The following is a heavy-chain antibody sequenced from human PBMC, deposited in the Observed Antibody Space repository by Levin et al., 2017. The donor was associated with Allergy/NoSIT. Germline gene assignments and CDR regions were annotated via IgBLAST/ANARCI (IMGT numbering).Heavy chain of an antibody. D-gene: IGHD5-12*01. CDR2: ISYDGSAK. J-gene: IGHJ6*02. V-gene: IGHV3-30*18. CDR3: ANSNKGYDYNGLDV. Sequence: GESLKISCSVAGLTFSNYGMHWVRQAPGKGLEWVAIISYDGSAKFYADSVKGRFTISRDNSDKTLYLQMNSLSGEDTAVYYCANSNKGYDYNGLDVWGQGTTVTVSS. CDR1: GLTFSNYG.